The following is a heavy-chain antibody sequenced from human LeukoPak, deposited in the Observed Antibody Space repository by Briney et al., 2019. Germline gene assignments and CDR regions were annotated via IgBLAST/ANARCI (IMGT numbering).Heavy chain of an antibody. V-gene: IGHV4-39*07. D-gene: IGHD3-10*01. Sequence: SETLSLTCTVSGGSISSSSYYWGWIRQPPGKGLEWIGSIYYSGSTYYNPSLKSRVTISVDTSKNQFSLKLSSVTAADTAVYYCARSKDGSGSQYGYWGQGTLVTVSS. J-gene: IGHJ4*02. CDR2: IYYSGST. CDR1: GGSISSSSYY. CDR3: ARSKDGSGSQYGY.